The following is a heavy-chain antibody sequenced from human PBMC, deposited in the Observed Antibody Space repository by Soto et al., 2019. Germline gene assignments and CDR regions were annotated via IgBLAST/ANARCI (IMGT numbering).Heavy chain of an antibody. V-gene: IGHV3-7*01. CDR1: GFTFSSYW. CDR3: ARDLHTTYYDFWSGPDYP. D-gene: IGHD3-3*01. Sequence: DSGFTFSSYWMSWVRQAPGKGLEWVANIKQDGSEKYYVDSVKGRFTISRDNAKNSLYLQMNSLRAEDTAVYYCARDLHTTYYDFWSGPDYPWGQGTLVTVSS. CDR2: IKQDGSEK. J-gene: IGHJ5*02.